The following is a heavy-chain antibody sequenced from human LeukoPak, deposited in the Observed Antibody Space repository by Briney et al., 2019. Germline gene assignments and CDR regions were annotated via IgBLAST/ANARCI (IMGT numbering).Heavy chain of an antibody. CDR2: FYYSGST. V-gene: IGHV4-39*07. Sequence: SETLSLTCTVSGGSISSSRYYWGLIRQPPGKGLEWIGSFYYSGSTYYNPSLKSRVTISLDTSKNQFSLKLSSVTTADTAVYYCARRVGRWFGERAYYYNYMDVWGKGTTVTISS. J-gene: IGHJ6*03. CDR3: ARRVGRWFGERAYYYNYMDV. CDR1: GGSISSSRYY. D-gene: IGHD3-10*01.